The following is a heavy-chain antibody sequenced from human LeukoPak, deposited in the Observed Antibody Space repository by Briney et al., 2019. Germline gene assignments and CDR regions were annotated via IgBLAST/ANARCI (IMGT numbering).Heavy chain of an antibody. D-gene: IGHD6-13*01. CDR3: AKAGDYSSSWSRWYFDY. V-gene: IGHV3-23*01. Sequence: GGSLRLSCAASGFTFSSAAMSWVRQAPGKGLEWVSTVSDTGSSTYYADSVKGRFTISRDNSKNTLYLQMNSLRAEDTAVYYCAKAGDYSSSWSRWYFDYWGQGTLVTVS. CDR2: VSDTGSST. J-gene: IGHJ4*02. CDR1: GFTFSSAA.